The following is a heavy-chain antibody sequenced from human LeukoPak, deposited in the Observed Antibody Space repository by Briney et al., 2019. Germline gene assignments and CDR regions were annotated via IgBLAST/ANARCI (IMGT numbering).Heavy chain of an antibody. CDR2: IYHSGST. CDR3: ASGALPYYYDSSGGFDY. J-gene: IGHJ4*02. V-gene: IGHV4-30-2*01. D-gene: IGHD3-22*01. Sequence: SETLSLTCTVSGGSISSGGYYWSWIRQPPGKGLEWIGYIYHSGSTYYNPSLKSRVTISVDRSKNQFSLKLSSVTAADTAVYYCASGALPYYYDSSGGFDYWGQGTLVTVSS. CDR1: GGSISSGGYY.